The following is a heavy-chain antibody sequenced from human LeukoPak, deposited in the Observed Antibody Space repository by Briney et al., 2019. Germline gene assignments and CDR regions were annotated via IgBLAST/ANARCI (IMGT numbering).Heavy chain of an antibody. V-gene: IGHV3-33*08. CDR1: GFTVSSNY. Sequence: GGSLRLSCAASGFTVSSNYMSWVRQAPGKGLEWVALIWYDGSNKYYADSVKGRFTISRDNSKNTLYLQMNSLRAEDTAVYYCARDTSSGWYLIHWGQRTLVTVSS. D-gene: IGHD6-19*01. CDR2: IWYDGSNK. J-gene: IGHJ4*02. CDR3: ARDTSSGWYLIH.